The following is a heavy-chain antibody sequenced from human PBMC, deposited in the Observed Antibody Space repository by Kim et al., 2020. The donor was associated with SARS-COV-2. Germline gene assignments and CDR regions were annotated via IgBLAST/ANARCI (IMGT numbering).Heavy chain of an antibody. J-gene: IGHJ5*02. D-gene: IGHD4-17*01. Sequence: TYYTDSVKGRFTIHNHNSKNPLYLQMNSLRAEDTAVYYCAGLRWLRGWFDPWGQGTLVTVSS. CDR3: AGLRWLRGWFDP. CDR2: T. V-gene: IGHV3-53*01.